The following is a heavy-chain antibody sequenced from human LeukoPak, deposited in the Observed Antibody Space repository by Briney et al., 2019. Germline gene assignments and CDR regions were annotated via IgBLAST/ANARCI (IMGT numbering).Heavy chain of an antibody. CDR1: GYSFTCYH. CDR2: INTNNGDS. CDR3: ARVQGYCSDGRCLF. J-gene: IGHJ4*02. V-gene: IGHV1-2*02. D-gene: IGHD2-15*01. Sequence: ASVKVSCKASGYSFTCYHIHWVRQAPGQGLEWMGCINTNNGDSIYAKKFKGRVTMTRDTSITTAYMEVASLRSDDTAVYYCARVQGYCSDGRCLFWGQGTPVTVSS.